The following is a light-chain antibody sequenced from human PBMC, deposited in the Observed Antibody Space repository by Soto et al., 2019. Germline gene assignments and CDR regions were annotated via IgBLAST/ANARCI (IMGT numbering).Light chain of an antibody. J-gene: IGLJ1*01. CDR1: SSDLGAYNS. CDR3: CSYAGNSYV. CDR2: DVN. V-gene: IGLV2-11*01. Sequence: QSALTQPRSVSGSPGQSVTISCTGTSSDLGAYNSVSWHQQHPGRAPELMIYDVNKRPSGVADRFSGSKSGNTASLTISGLQAEDEADYYCCSYAGNSYVFGTGTKLIVL.